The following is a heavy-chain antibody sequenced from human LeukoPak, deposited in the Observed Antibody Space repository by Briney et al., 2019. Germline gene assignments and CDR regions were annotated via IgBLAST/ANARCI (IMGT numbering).Heavy chain of an antibody. CDR1: GFTFSSYW. Sequence: GGSLRLSCAASGFTFSSYWMHWVRQAPGKGLEWVSGISWNSGSIGYADSVKGRFTISRDNAKNSLYLQMNSLRAEDTALYYCAKDSSTVTTSSDAFDIWGQGTMVTVS. D-gene: IGHD4-17*01. CDR2: ISWNSGSI. V-gene: IGHV3-9*01. J-gene: IGHJ3*02. CDR3: AKDSSTVTTSSDAFDI.